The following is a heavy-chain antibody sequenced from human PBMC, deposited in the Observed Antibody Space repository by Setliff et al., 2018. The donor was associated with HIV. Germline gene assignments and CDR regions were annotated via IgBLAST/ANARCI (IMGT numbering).Heavy chain of an antibody. CDR1: GYTFTSYA. Sequence: ASVKVSCKASGYTFTSYAMHWVRQAPGQRLEWMGWINAGNGNTKYSQKFQGRVTITRDTSASTAYMELSSLRSEDTAVCYCARALYTNLAHFDYLGQGTLVTVSS. CDR3: ARALYTNLAHFDY. J-gene: IGHJ4*02. D-gene: IGHD4-4*01. CDR2: INAGNGNT. V-gene: IGHV1-3*01.